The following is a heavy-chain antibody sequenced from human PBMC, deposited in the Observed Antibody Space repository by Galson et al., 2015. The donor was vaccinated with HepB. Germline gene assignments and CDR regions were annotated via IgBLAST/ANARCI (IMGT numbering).Heavy chain of an antibody. CDR2: IKQDGSEK. D-gene: IGHD1-26*01. Sequence: LRLSYAASGFTFSSYWMSWVRQAPGKGLEWVANIKQDGSEKYYVDSVKGRFTISRDNAKNSLYLQMNSLRAEDTAVYYCARDVVGATTYWFDPWGQGTLVTVSS. CDR3: ARDVVGATTYWFDP. CDR1: GFTFSSYW. J-gene: IGHJ5*02. V-gene: IGHV3-7*05.